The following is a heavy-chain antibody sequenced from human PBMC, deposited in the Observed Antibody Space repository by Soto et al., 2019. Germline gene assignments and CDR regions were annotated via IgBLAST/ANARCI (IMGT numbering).Heavy chain of an antibody. CDR2: IWYDGSNK. CDR3: ARFSGYDAIIVFDY. V-gene: IGHV3-33*01. Sequence: GGSLRLSCAASGFTFSSYGMHWVRQAPGKGLEWVAVIWYDGSNKYYADSVKGRFTISRDNSKNTLYLQMNSLRAEDTAVYYCARFSGYDAIIVFDYWGQGTLVTVSS. D-gene: IGHD5-12*01. CDR1: GFTFSSYG. J-gene: IGHJ4*02.